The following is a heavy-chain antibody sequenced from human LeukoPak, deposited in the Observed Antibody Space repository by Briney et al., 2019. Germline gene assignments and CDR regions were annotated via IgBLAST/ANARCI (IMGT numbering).Heavy chain of an antibody. CDR3: ARSNEPYYYYMDV. CDR1: GYTFTGYY. Sequence: ASVKVSCKASGYTFTGYYMHWVRQAPGQGLEWMGWINPNSGGTNYAQKFRGRVTMTRDTSISTAYMELSRLRSDDTAVYYCARSNEPYYYYMDVWGKGTTVTVSS. D-gene: IGHD1-1*01. CDR2: INPNSGGT. V-gene: IGHV1-2*02. J-gene: IGHJ6*03.